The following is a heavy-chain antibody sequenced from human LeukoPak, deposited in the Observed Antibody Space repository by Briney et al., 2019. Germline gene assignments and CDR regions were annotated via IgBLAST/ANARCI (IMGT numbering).Heavy chain of an antibody. CDR1: GFTFSSYS. CDR3: ARAYCSGGSCYSSDAFDI. D-gene: IGHD2-15*01. CDR2: ISSSSSYV. Sequence: GGSLRLSCAASGFTFSSYSMNWVRQAPGKGLEWVSSISSSSSYVYYADSVKGRFTISRDNAKNSLYLQMNSLRAEDTAVYYCARAYCSGGSCYSSDAFDIWGQGTMVTVSS. J-gene: IGHJ3*02. V-gene: IGHV3-21*01.